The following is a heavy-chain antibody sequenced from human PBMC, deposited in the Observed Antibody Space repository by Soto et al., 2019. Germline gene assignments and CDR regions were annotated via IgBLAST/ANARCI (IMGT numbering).Heavy chain of an antibody. D-gene: IGHD2-15*01. V-gene: IGHV1-2*02. Sequence: QVQPVQSGAEVKKPGASVKISCKASGHTFTGYYIHWVRQSPGQGLEWMGWINHNSGGTDYGQKFQGRVTMTRDTSISTVYMELPRLRSADTAVYYCARGKAIAAEIYNWFDPWGQGTLVTVSS. CDR3: ARGKAIAAEIYNWFDP. J-gene: IGHJ5*02. CDR1: GHTFTGYY. CDR2: INHNSGGT.